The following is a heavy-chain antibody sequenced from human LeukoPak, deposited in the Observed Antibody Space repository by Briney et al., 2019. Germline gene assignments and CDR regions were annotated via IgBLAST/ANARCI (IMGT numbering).Heavy chain of an antibody. D-gene: IGHD2-21*02. CDR1: GYTFTSYG. Sequence: ASVKVSCKASGYTFTSYGISWVRQAPGQGLEWMGWISAYNGNTNYAQKLQGRVTMTTDTSTSTAYMELRSLRSDDTAVYYCARYCGGDCPHAFDIWGKGTMVTVSS. V-gene: IGHV1-18*01. CDR3: ARYCGGDCPHAFDI. J-gene: IGHJ3*02. CDR2: ISAYNGNT.